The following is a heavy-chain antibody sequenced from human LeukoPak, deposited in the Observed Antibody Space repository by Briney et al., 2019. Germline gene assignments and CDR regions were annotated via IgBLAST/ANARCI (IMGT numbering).Heavy chain of an antibody. CDR1: VGSFSGYY. D-gene: IGHD3-22*01. J-gene: IGHJ4*02. V-gene: IGHV4-34*01. CDR3: ARSDSRGYYLDY. CDR2: INHTGST. Sequence: SETLSLTCAVSVGSFSGYYWSWIRRPPGKGLEWIGEINHTGSTNYNPSLKSRVTLSVDTSKNQFSLELRSVTAADTAMYYCARSDSRGYYLDYWGQGTRVTVSS.